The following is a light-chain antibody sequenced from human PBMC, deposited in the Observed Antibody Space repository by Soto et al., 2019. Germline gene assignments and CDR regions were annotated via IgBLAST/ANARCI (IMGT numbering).Light chain of an antibody. V-gene: IGLV1-44*01. CDR3: AAWDDSLNGSYV. CDR2: SNN. J-gene: IGLJ1*01. CDR1: SSNIGRNT. Sequence: QSALTQPPSASGTPGQRVTISWSGTSSNIGRNTVNWYQQLPGAAPKLLIYSNNQRPSGVPDRFSGSKSGTSASLAISGLQSEDEADYYCAAWDDSLNGSYVFGTGTKVTVL.